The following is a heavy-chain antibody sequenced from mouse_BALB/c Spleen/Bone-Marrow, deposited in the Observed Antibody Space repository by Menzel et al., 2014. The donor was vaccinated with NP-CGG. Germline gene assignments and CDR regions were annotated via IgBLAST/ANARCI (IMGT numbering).Heavy chain of an antibody. J-gene: IGHJ4*01. CDR2: ISNGGGST. D-gene: IGHD2-4*01. CDR3: ARGLRGYAMDF. CDR1: GFTFSSYT. Sequence: EVQVVESGGGLVQPGGTLKLSCAASGFTFSSYTMSWVRQTPEKRLEWVAYISNGGGSTYYPDTVKGRFTISRDNAKNALYLQMSSLKSEDTAMYYCARGLRGYAMDFWGQGTSGTVSS. V-gene: IGHV5-12-2*01.